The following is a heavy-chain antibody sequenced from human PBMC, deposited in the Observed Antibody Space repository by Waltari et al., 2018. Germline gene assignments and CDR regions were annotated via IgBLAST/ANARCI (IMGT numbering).Heavy chain of an antibody. Sequence: QVPLVQSGTEVKKPGASVKVSCPASGYTFTDDPLHWVRQTPGQGLEWLGWINPKNGDTSYAQNFLGRVTMTRDTSINTVYMDLSGLRSDDTAVFYCARDPGPIVGAPDYWGQGTLVTVSS. CDR1: GYTFTDDP. CDR2: INPKNGDT. CDR3: ARDPGPIVGAPDY. V-gene: IGHV1-2*02. D-gene: IGHD1-26*01. J-gene: IGHJ4*02.